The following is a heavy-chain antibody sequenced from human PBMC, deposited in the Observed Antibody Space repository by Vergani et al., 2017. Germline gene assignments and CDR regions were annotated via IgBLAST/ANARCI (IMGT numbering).Heavy chain of an antibody. D-gene: IGHD3-9*01. J-gene: IGHJ6*02. CDR1: GFRFSDYG. CDR2: MSSGDSI. V-gene: IGHV3-69-1*02. Sequence: VQMVESGGGVVQPGRSLRLSCAVSGFRFSDYGMHWVRQAPGKGLEWISYMSSGDSIYYADSVKGRFTVSRDNTKNTLYLQMNSLRAEDTAVYYCGRETDTGSSVSYNYYAMDVWGQGTTVSVSS. CDR3: GRETDTGSSVSYNYYAMDV.